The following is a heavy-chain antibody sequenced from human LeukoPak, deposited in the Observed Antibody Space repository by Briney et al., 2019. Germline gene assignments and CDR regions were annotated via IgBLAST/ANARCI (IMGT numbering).Heavy chain of an antibody. D-gene: IGHD5-12*01. V-gene: IGHV4-31*03. CDR3: ARHYSERWLQLSYYFDY. CDR2: IYYSGST. CDR1: GGSISSGGYY. J-gene: IGHJ4*02. Sequence: PSETLSLTCTVSGGSISSGGYYWSWIRQHPGKGLEWIGYIYYSGSTYYNPSLKSRVTISVDTSKNQFSLKLSSVTAADTAVYYCARHYSERWLQLSYYFDYWGQGTLVTVSS.